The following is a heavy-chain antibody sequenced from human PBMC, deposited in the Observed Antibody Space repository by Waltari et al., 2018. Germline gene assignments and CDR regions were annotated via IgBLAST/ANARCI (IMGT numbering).Heavy chain of an antibody. CDR1: GGTFSSYA. CDR2: IIPIFGTA. J-gene: IGHJ6*03. V-gene: IGHV1-69*01. Sequence: KKPGSSVKVSCKASGGTFSSYAISWVRQAPGPGLEWMGGIIPIFGTANYAQKFQGRVTITADESTSTAYMELSSLRSEDTAVYYCARDRPSIKGKIKGAYYYYYYMDVWGKGTTVTVSS. CDR3: ARDRPSIKGKIKGAYYYYYYMDV. D-gene: IGHD1-26*01.